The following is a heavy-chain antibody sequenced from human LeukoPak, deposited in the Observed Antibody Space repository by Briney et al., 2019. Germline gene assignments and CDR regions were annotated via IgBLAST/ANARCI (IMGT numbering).Heavy chain of an antibody. CDR3: AKLSEITWQQLAAFDY. V-gene: IGHV3-7*01. CDR1: GFRFNTYW. Sequence: GGSLRLSCAASGFRFNTYWMSWVRQAPGKGLEWVANIKQDGNEKYYADSVKGRFTISRDNGKNSLDLQMNSLRADDTAVYYCAKLSEITWQQLAAFDYWGRGTLVTVSS. CDR2: IKQDGNEK. J-gene: IGHJ4*02. D-gene: IGHD6-13*01.